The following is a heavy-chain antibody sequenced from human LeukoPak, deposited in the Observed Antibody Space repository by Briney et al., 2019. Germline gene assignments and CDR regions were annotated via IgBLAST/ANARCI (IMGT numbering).Heavy chain of an antibody. J-gene: IGHJ4*02. Sequence: GGSLRLSCAASGFTFSSYSMNWVRQAPGKGLEWVSSISSSSSYIYYADSVKGRFTISRDNAKNSLYLQMNSLRAEDTAMYYCARDGPGGYLDYWGQGTPVTVSS. CDR2: ISSSSSYI. V-gene: IGHV3-21*01. CDR1: GFTFSSYS. D-gene: IGHD3-16*01. CDR3: ARDGPGGYLDY.